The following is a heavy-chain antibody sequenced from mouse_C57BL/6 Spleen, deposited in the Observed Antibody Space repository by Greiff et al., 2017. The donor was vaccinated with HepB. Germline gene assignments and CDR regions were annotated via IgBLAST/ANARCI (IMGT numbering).Heavy chain of an antibody. J-gene: IGHJ2*01. CDR1: GYAFSSYW. CDR2: IYPGDGDT. CDR3: ARSPVYIYFDY. Sequence: QVQLQQPGAELVKPGASVKISCKASGYAFSSYWMNWVKQRPGKGLEWIGQIYPGDGDTNYNGKFKGKATLTADKSSSTAYMQLSSLTSEDSAVYFCARSPVYIYFDYWGQGTTLTVSS. V-gene: IGHV1-80*01.